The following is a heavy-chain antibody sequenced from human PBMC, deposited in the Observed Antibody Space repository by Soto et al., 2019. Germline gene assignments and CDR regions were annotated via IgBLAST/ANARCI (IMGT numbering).Heavy chain of an antibody. D-gene: IGHD3-3*01. Sequence: ASVKVSCKASGYTFTSYDINWVRQATGQGLEWMGWMNPNSGNTGYAQKFQGRVTMTRNTSISTAYMELSSLRSEDTAVYYCARGEYYDFWSGYRPDYYMDVWGKGTTVTVS. J-gene: IGHJ6*03. CDR1: GYTFTSYD. CDR3: ARGEYYDFWSGYRPDYYMDV. V-gene: IGHV1-8*01. CDR2: MNPNSGNT.